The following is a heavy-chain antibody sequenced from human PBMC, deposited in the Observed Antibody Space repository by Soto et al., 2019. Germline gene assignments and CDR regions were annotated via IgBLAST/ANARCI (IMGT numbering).Heavy chain of an antibody. J-gene: IGHJ6*02. CDR2: ISYDGSNK. Sequence: PGGSLRLSCAASGFTFSSYGMHWVRQAPGKGLEWVAVISYDGSNKYYADSVKGRFTISRDNSKNTLYLQMNSLRAEDTAVYYCAKDEGWLVRDYYGMDGWGQGTTVTLSS. V-gene: IGHV3-30*18. CDR1: GFTFSSYG. D-gene: IGHD6-19*01. CDR3: AKDEGWLVRDYYGMDG.